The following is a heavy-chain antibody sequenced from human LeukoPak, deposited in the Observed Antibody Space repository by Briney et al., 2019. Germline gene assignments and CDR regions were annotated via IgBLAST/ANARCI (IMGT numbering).Heavy chain of an antibody. J-gene: IGHJ4*02. CDR3: AREEVVARGKYFDY. D-gene: IGHD5-12*01. CDR1: GFTFSSYA. V-gene: IGHV3-23*01. Sequence: GGSLRLSCAASGFTFSSYAMSWVRQAPGKGLEWVSAISGSGGSTYYADSVKGRFTISRDNAKNSLYLQMNSLRAEDTAVYYCAREEVVARGKYFDYWGQGTLVTVSS. CDR2: ISGSGGST.